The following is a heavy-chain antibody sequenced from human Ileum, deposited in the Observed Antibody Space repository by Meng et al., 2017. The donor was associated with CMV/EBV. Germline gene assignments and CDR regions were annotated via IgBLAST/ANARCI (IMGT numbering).Heavy chain of an antibody. J-gene: IGHJ1*01. V-gene: IGHV4-59*01. CDR3: ALRGSAAGTFQY. D-gene: IGHD6-13*01. CDR1: GDYMRCYC. Sequence: VEVQESGPGLVKPSETLSITCTVSGDYMRCYCWSWIRQPPGKGLEWIGYMCYNGDTNYNPSLKSRVTISGDTSKNQFSLKLSSVTAADTAVYYCALRGSAAGTFQYWGQGTLVTVSS. CDR2: MCYNGDT.